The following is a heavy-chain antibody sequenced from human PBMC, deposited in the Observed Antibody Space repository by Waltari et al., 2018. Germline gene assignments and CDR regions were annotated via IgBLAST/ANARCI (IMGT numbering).Heavy chain of an antibody. CDR2: ISGFGDSK. J-gene: IGHJ4*02. CDR3: ARVPGVHYYLASGSPLDV. D-gene: IGHD3-10*01. CDR1: GSTFQQYS. Sequence: EVQLVESGGGLVQPGGSLRLSCTASGSTFQQYSIHWVRQVQGKGLEFVSGISGFGDSKTYANSVKGRFTISRDNSRNTLYFQMNGLRSDDTAVYYCARVPGVHYYLASGSPLDVWGRGTLVTVSS. V-gene: IGHV3-64*01.